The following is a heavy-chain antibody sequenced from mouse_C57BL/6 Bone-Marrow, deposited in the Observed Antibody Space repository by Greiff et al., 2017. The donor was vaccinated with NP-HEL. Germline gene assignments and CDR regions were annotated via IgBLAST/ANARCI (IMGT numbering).Heavy chain of an antibody. J-gene: IGHJ1*01. V-gene: IGHV1-64*01. D-gene: IGHD3-3*01. CDR3: ARGGRGWYFDV. CDR1: GYTFTSYW. Sequence: QVQLKQPGAELVKPGASVKLSCKASGYTFTSYWMHWVKQRPGQGLEWIGMIHPNSGSTNYNEKFKSKATLTVDKSSSTAYMQLSSLTSEDSAVYYCARGGRGWYFDVWGSGTAVTVSS. CDR2: IHPNSGST.